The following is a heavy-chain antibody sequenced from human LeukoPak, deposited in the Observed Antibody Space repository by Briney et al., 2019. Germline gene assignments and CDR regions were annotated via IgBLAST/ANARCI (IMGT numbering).Heavy chain of an antibody. J-gene: IGHJ4*02. V-gene: IGHV3-30*18. Sequence: GGSLRLSCAASGFTCSSYGMHWVRQAPGKGLEWVAVISYDGSNKYYADSVKGRFTISRDNSKNTLYLQMNSLRAEDTAVYYCANPFYDSNDYWGQGTLVTVSS. CDR2: ISYDGSNK. CDR3: ANPFYDSNDY. CDR1: GFTCSSYG. D-gene: IGHD3-22*01.